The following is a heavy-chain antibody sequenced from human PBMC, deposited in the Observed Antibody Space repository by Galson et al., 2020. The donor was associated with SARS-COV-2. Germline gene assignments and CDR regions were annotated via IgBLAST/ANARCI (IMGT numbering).Heavy chain of an antibody. D-gene: IGHD5-18*01. CDR3: AHHTIQLATNWFDP. Sequence: SGPTLVKPTQTLTLTCTFSGFSLSTSGVGVGWIRQPPGKALEWLALIYWDDDKRYSPSLKSRLTITKDTSKNQVVLTMTNMDPVDTATYYCAHHTIQLATNWFDPWGQGTLVTVSS. CDR2: IYWDDDK. J-gene: IGHJ5*02. CDR1: GFSLSTSGVG. V-gene: IGHV2-5*02.